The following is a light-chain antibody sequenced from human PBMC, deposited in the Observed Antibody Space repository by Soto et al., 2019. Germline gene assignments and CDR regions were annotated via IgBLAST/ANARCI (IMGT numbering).Light chain of an antibody. Sequence: QMTQSPSSLSASVGDRVTITCRASQGVSNYLAWYQQRPGRVPKLLIYAASTLHSGVPSRFSGSGSGTEFALTISSLQPEDVGTYYCQKYYTAPLSFGGGTKVEIK. CDR1: QGVSNY. CDR3: QKYYTAPLS. CDR2: AAS. J-gene: IGKJ4*01. V-gene: IGKV1-27*01.